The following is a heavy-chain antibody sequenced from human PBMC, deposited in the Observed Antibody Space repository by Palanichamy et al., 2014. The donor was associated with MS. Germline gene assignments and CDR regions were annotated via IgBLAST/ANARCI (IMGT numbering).Heavy chain of an antibody. Sequence: VKVRPRKASGYTFTSYGISWVRQAPGQGLEWMGWISAYNGNTNYAQKLQGRVTMTTDTSTSTAYMELRSLRSDDTAVYYCARASSDYYDSSGYYYGWGQGTLVTVSS. CDR3: ARASSDYYDSSGYYYG. CDR2: ISAYNGNT. J-gene: IGHJ4*02. V-gene: IGHV1-18*01. CDR1: GYTFTSYG. D-gene: IGHD3-22*01.